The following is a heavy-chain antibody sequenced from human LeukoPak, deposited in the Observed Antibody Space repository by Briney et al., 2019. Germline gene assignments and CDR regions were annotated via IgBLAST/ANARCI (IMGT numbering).Heavy chain of an antibody. V-gene: IGHV1-18*04. CDR1: GYTFTSYG. Sequence: GASVKVSWKASGYTFTSYGISWVRQAPVQGLEWMGWISAYNGNTNYAQKLQGRVTMTTDTSTSTAYMELRSLRSDDTAVYYCASIAVAGTSALDYWGQGTLVTVSS. J-gene: IGHJ4*02. CDR3: ASIAVAGTSALDY. CDR2: ISAYNGNT. D-gene: IGHD6-19*01.